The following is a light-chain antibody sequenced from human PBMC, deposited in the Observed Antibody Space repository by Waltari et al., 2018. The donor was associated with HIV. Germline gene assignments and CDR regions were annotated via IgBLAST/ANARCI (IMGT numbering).Light chain of an antibody. CDR3: NSYTSRSAPYVV. CDR1: SSDVGGYNY. Sequence: QSALTQPASVSGSPGQSITISCTGTSSDVGGYNYVSWYQQHPGNAPKRLSYDVTNRPAWVSNRFSGSKSGNTASLTISGLQAEDEADYYCNSYTSRSAPYVVFGGGTKLTVL. J-gene: IGLJ2*01. CDR2: DVT. V-gene: IGLV2-14*03.